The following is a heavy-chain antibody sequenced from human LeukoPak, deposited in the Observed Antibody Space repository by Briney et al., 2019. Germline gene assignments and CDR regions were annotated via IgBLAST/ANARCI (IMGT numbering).Heavy chain of an antibody. CDR3: TRDGRSKLGYCSGGACYSDYYYYMDV. CDR1: GFTFGDYA. J-gene: IGHJ6*03. D-gene: IGHD2-15*01. Sequence: PGGSLRLSCTASGFTFGDYAMSWVRQAPGKGLEWVGFIRSKTYGGTTEYVASVIGRFTISRDDSKSIAYLQMNSLKTEDTAMYYCTRDGRSKLGYCSGGACYSDYYYYMDVWGKGTTVTVSS. V-gene: IGHV3-49*04. CDR2: IRSKTYGGTT.